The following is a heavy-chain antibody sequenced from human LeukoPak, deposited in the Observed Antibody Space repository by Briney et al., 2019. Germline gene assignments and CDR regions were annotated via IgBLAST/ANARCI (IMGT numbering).Heavy chain of an antibody. CDR2: TYYRSKWYS. Sequence: SQTLSLTCAISGDSVSNNRAAWNWIRLSPSGGLERLGRTYYRSKWYSDYALSVKSRLTVSPDTSKNHFSLHLNSVTPEDTAVYYCARDSSYSTGWYDHWGQGTLVTVSS. D-gene: IGHD6-19*01. V-gene: IGHV6-1*01. CDR1: GDSVSNNRAA. J-gene: IGHJ5*02. CDR3: ARDSSYSTGWYDH.